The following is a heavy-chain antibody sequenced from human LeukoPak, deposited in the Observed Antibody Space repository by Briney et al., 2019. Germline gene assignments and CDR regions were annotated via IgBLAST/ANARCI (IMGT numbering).Heavy chain of an antibody. V-gene: IGHV3-30*02. Sequence: GGSLRLSCAASGFTFSNYGMHWVRQAPGKGLEWVAFIRYEGSNKYYADSVKGRFTISRDNSKNTLYLQMNSLRAEDTAVYYCAKDILGSGFSFDYWGQGTLVTVSS. D-gene: IGHD3-10*01. CDR1: GFTFSNYG. J-gene: IGHJ4*02. CDR3: AKDILGSGFSFDY. CDR2: IRYEGSNK.